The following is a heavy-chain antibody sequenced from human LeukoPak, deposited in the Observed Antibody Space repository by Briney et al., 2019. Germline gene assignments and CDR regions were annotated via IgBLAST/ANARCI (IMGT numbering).Heavy chain of an antibody. Sequence: SETLSLTCTVSGGSISSGNSHWVWIRQPPGKGLEWIRTIYHSGSTYFNASLTSRVTISVDTSKNQFSLKLRSVTAADTAVYYCARLNVDWGFLFDYWGQGTLVTVSS. V-gene: IGHV4-39*01. J-gene: IGHJ4*02. CDR1: GGSISSGNSH. CDR2: IYHSGST. D-gene: IGHD7-27*01. CDR3: ARLNVDWGFLFDY.